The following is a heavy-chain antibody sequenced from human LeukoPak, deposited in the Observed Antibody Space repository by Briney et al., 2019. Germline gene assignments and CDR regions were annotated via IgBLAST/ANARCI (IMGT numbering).Heavy chain of an antibody. CDR1: DDSITMYY. V-gene: IGHV4-59*01. CDR2: VDHTGST. Sequence: SETLSLTCSVSDDSITMYYWTWIRQPPGKGLEWIGYVDHTGSTNFNPSLNGRVSISRDTTKNLFSLRLRSVTAADTAVYYCAREAGLIYFYYIDVWGKGTTVTVSS. D-gene: IGHD2-8*01. J-gene: IGHJ6*03. CDR3: AREAGLIYFYYIDV.